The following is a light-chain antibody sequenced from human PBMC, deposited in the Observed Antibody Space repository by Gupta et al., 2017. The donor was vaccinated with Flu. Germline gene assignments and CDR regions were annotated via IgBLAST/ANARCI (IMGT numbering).Light chain of an antibody. CDR1: QSISSSS. CDR2: GAS. CDR3: QQYGNSPYT. V-gene: IGKV3-20*01. J-gene: IGKJ2*01. Sequence: ERATLSCRASQSISSSSLAWYQQKPGQAPRLLIYGASSRAAGIPDRFRGSGSGTDFTLTISRLEPEEIAVYYCQQYGNSPYTFGQGTKLEIK.